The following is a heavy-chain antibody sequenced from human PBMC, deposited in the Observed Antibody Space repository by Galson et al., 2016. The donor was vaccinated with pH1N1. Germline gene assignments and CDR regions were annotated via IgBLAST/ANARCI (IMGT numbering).Heavy chain of an antibody. J-gene: IGHJ4*02. CDR3: ARDMVRGPPQWGYFDY. CDR2: FSGSGSST. Sequence: SLRLSCAVFGFSVSKNYMSWVRQAPGKGLEWVAAFSGSGSSTYYADSVKGRLTISRDNSKNTLYLQMNSLRADDTAVYYCARDMVRGPPQWGYFDYWGQGTLVTVSS. D-gene: IGHD3-10*01. CDR1: GFSVSKNY. V-gene: IGHV3-23*01.